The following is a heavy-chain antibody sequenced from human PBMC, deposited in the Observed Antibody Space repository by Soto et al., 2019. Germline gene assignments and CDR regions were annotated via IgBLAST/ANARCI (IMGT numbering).Heavy chain of an antibody. CDR1: GFTFSSYS. CDR3: ARDWNIDNYYDYNCMDV. D-gene: IGHD1-1*01. CDR2: ISDNSDSI. V-gene: IGHV3-48*02. J-gene: IGHJ6*02. Sequence: GGSLRLSCAASGFTFSSYSLNWVRQAPGKGLQWVSYISDNSDSIHYADSVKGRFTISRDNAKNSLYLQMNSLRDEDTAVYFCARDWNIDNYYDYNCMDVWGQGTTVTVSS.